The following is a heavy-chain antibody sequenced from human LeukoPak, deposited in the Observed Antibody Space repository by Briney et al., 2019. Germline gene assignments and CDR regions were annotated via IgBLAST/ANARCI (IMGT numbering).Heavy chain of an antibody. J-gene: IGHJ6*02. V-gene: IGHV3-53*01. CDR1: GSTLSDHY. D-gene: IGHD1-1*01. Sequence: GGSLRLSCAASGSTLSDHYMDWVRQAPGKGLEWVSVIYSGGSTYYADSVKGRFTISRDNSKNTLYLQMNSLRAEDTAVYYCARGYSYYYYGMDVWGQGTTVTVSS. CDR3: ARGYSYYYYGMDV. CDR2: IYSGGST.